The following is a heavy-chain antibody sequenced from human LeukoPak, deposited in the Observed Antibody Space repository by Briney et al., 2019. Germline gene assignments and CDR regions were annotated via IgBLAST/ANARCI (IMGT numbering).Heavy chain of an antibody. CDR3: ARTAFHFDQ. J-gene: IGHJ4*02. D-gene: IGHD5-18*01. CDR1: GFIFSTYR. CDR2: ISGDGSSV. V-gene: IGHV3-74*01. Sequence: GGSLRLSCAASGFIFSTYRMHWVRQAPGKGLVRVARISGDGSSVDYADSVKGRFTISRDNAKNTLHLQMNSLRVEDTAVYYCARTAFHFDQWGQGTLVTVSS.